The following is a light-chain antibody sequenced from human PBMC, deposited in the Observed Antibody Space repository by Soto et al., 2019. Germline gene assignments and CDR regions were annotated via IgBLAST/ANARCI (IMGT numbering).Light chain of an antibody. CDR2: SNN. V-gene: IGLV1-44*01. J-gene: IGLJ2*01. CDR3: AAWDDSLNGVV. Sequence: QSVLTQPPSASGTPGQRVTISCSGSSSNIGSNTVNWYQQLPGTAPKLLIYSNNQRPSGVPDRFSASKSATSASLAISGLQSDDEADYYCAAWDDSLNGVVFGGGTKLTVL. CDR1: SSNIGSNT.